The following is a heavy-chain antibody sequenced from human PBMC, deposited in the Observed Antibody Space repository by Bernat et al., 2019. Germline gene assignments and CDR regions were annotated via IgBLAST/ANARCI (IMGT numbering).Heavy chain of an antibody. CDR3: AKDIQRVGELSLIDY. CDR1: GFTFDDYA. D-gene: IGHD3-16*02. CDR2: ISWNSGSI. J-gene: IGHJ4*02. Sequence: EVQLVESGGGLVQPGRSLRLSCAASGFTFDDYAMHWVRQAPGKGLEWVSGISWNSGSIGYADSVKGRFTISRDNAKNSLYLQMNSLRAEDTALYYCAKDIQRVGELSLIDYWGQGTLVTVSS. V-gene: IGHV3-9*01.